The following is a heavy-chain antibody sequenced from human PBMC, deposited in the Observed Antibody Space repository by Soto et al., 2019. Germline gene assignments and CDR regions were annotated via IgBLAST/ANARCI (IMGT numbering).Heavy chain of an antibody. CDR1: GGTFSSYA. V-gene: IGHV1-69*13. CDR2: IIPIFGTA. J-gene: IGHJ4*02. Sequence: SVKVSCKASGGTFSSYAISWVRQAPGQGLEWMGGIIPIFGTANYAQKFQGRVTITADESTSTAYMELSSLRSEDTAVYYCASGINYYDSSGHGGAFDYWGQGTLVTVS. D-gene: IGHD3-22*01. CDR3: ASGINYYDSSGHGGAFDY.